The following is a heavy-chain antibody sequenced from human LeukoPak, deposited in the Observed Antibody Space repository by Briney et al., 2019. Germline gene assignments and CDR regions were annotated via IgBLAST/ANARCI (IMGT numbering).Heavy chain of an antibody. CDR2: IYYSGST. CDR1: GGSFSGYY. D-gene: IGHD3-3*01. V-gene: IGHV4-31*11. Sequence: SETLSLTCAVYGGSFSGYYWSWIRQHPGKGLEWIGYIYYSGSTYYNPSLKSRVTISVDTSKNQFSLKLSSVTAADTAVYYCARAKPYDFWSGYARGFDYWGQGTLVTVSS. J-gene: IGHJ4*02. CDR3: ARAKPYDFWSGYARGFDY.